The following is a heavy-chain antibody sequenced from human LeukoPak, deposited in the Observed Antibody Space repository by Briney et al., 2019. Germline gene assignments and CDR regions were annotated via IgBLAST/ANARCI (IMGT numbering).Heavy chain of an antibody. CDR1: GGSISSYY. CDR3: ASQWLGANWFDP. J-gene: IGHJ5*02. Sequence: SETLSFTCTVSGGSISSYYWSWIRQPAGKGLEWIGRIYTSGSTNYNPSLKSRVTMSVDTSKNQFSLKLSSVTAADTAVYYCASQWLGANWFDPWGQGTLVTVSS. CDR2: IYTSGST. V-gene: IGHV4-4*07. D-gene: IGHD6-19*01.